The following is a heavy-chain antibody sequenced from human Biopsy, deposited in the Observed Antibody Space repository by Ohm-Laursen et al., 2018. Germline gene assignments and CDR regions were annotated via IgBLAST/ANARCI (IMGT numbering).Heavy chain of an antibody. V-gene: IGHV6-1*01. CDR3: ARGRYAAFDI. D-gene: IGHD3-9*01. J-gene: IGHJ3*02. CDR1: GDSVFSNTVA. CDR2: TIYRSKWSN. Sequence: PSETLSLTCVISGDSVFSNTVAWNWIRQSPSRGLEWLGRTIYRSKWSNDYAVSVKNRITIDPDTSKNQFSLQLNSVTPEDTAIYYCARGRYAAFDIWGQGTKVTISS.